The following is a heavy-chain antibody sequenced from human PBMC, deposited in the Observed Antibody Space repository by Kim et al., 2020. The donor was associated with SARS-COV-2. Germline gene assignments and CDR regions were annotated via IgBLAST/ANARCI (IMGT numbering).Heavy chain of an antibody. CDR1: GFTFRSYA. V-gene: IGHV3-23*01. Sequence: GGSLRLSCAASGFTFRSYAMSWVRQAPGKGLEWVSTISGSGATTNYADSVKGRFTISRDTSKNTLYLQMNSLRAEDTGAYYCTKGSESISWTEPFDYWGQGTLVIVSS. CDR3: TKGSESISWTEPFDY. J-gene: IGHJ4*02. CDR2: ISGSGATT. D-gene: IGHD2-2*01.